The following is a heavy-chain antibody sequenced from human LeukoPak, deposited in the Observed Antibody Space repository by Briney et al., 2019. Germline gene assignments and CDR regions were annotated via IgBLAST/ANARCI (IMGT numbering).Heavy chain of an antibody. J-gene: IGHJ4*02. Sequence: SETLSLTCTVSGGSISSYYWGWIRQPPGKGLEWIGSIYHSGSTYYNPSLKSRVTISVDTSKNQFSLKLSSVTAADTAVYYCARDLVVAATPDYWGQGTLVTVSS. CDR2: IYHSGST. D-gene: IGHD2-15*01. V-gene: IGHV4-38-2*02. CDR1: GGSISSYY. CDR3: ARDLVVAATPDY.